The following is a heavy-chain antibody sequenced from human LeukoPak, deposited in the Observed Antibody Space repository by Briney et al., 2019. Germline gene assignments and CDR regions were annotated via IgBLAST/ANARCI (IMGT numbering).Heavy chain of an antibody. CDR1: GGSINSYY. D-gene: IGHD4-11*01. J-gene: IGHJ4*01. CDR3: ARTTTTFDD. V-gene: IGHV4-59*01. CDR2: VSDTGST. Sequence: PSETLSLTCTVSGGSINSYYWSWLRQPPGKGLEWIGYVSDTGSTNYNPSLKSRVTISVVTSKNQFYLKLTSVTAADTAVYYCARTTTTFDDWGHGTLVTVSS.